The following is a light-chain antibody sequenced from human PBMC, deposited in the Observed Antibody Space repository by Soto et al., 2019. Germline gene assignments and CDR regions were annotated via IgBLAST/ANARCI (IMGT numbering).Light chain of an antibody. Sequence: DIQMTQSPYSLSASVGDRVTITCRASQSISSYLNWYQQKPGKAPKLLIYAASSLQSGVPSRFSGSGSGTDFTLTISSLQPEDFATYYCQQSYRLPRTFGQGTKVDIK. J-gene: IGKJ1*01. V-gene: IGKV1-39*01. CDR1: QSISSY. CDR2: AAS. CDR3: QQSYRLPRT.